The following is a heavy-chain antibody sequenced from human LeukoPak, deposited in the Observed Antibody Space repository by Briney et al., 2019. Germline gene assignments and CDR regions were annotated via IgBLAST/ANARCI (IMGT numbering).Heavy chain of an antibody. J-gene: IGHJ6*02. V-gene: IGHV1-24*01. CDR3: ATDFPSNSGSQPTVRNYYYYGMDV. D-gene: IGHD1-26*01. CDR2: FDPEDGET. Sequence: ASVKVSCKVSGYTLTELSMHWVRQAPGKGLEWMGGFDPEDGETIYAQKFQGRVTMTEDTSTDTAYMELSSLRSEDTAVYYCATDFPSNSGSQPTVRNYYYYGMDVWGQGTTVTVSS. CDR1: GYTLTELS.